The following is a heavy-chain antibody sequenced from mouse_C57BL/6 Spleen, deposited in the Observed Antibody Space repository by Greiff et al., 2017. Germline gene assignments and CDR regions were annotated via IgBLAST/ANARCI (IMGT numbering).Heavy chain of an antibody. V-gene: IGHV5-4*01. CDR1: GFTFSSYA. Sequence: DVKLVESGGGLVKPGGSLKLSCAASGFTFSSYAMSWVRQTPEKRLEWVATISDGGSYTYYPDNVKGRFTISRDNAKNNLYLQMSHLKSEDTAMYYCAREPYGNYVDYWGQGTTLTVSS. J-gene: IGHJ2*01. CDR3: AREPYGNYVDY. D-gene: IGHD2-1*01. CDR2: ISDGGSYT.